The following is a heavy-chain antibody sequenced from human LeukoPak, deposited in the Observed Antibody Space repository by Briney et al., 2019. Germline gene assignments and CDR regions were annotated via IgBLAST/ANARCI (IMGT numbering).Heavy chain of an antibody. V-gene: IGHV3-30-3*01. D-gene: IGHD3-22*01. CDR2: ISYDGSNK. CDR3: ARDLRSFITMIPKGLDY. CDR1: GFTFSSYS. J-gene: IGHJ4*02. Sequence: GGSLRLSCAASGFTFSSYSMYWVRQAIGKGLEWVALISYDGSNKHYAEFVQGRFSISRDNSKNTVYLQMDSLRTEDTAVYYCARDLRSFITMIPKGLDYWGQGTLVTVAS.